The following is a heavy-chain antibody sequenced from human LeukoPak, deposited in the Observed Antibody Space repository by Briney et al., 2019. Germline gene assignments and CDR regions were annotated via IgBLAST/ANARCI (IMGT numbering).Heavy chain of an antibody. CDR1: GDSVSSNSAG. J-gene: IGHJ6*02. Sequence: SQTLSLTCAISGDSVSSNSAGWNWIRQSPSRGLEWLGRTYYRSKWYSDYAVSVKSRITINPDTSKNQFSLQLNSVTPKDTAVYYCTRDSGNWGAYYYYYGMGVWGQGTTVTVSS. D-gene: IGHD7-27*01. CDR2: TYYRSKWYS. V-gene: IGHV6-1*01. CDR3: TRDSGNWGAYYYYYGMGV.